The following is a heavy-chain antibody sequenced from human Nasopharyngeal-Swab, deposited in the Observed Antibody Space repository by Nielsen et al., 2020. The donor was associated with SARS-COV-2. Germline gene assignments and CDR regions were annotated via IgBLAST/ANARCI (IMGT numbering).Heavy chain of an antibody. CDR3: TRETRIAVAGTLLYYYYYYMDV. Sequence: GESLRISCTASGFTFGDYAMRWVRQAPGKGLEWVGFIRSKAYGGTTEYAASVKGRFTISRDDSKSIAYLQMNSLKTEDTAVYYCTRETRIAVAGTLLYYYYYYMDVWGKGTTVTVSS. CDR2: IRSKAYGGTT. CDR1: GFTFGDYA. J-gene: IGHJ6*03. D-gene: IGHD6-19*01. V-gene: IGHV3-49*04.